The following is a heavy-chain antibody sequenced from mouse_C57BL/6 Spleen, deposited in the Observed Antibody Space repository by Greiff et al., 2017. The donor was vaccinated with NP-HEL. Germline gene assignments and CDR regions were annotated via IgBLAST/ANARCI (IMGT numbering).Heavy chain of an antibody. D-gene: IGHD2-1*01. J-gene: IGHJ4*01. CDR3: TENLLGGMDY. CDR1: GFTFSNYW. V-gene: IGHV6-3*01. CDR2: IRLKSVNYAT. Sequence: DVMLVESGGGLVQPGGSMKLSCVASGFTFSNYWMNWVRQSPEKGLEWVAQIRLKSVNYATHYAESVKGRFTISRDDSKSSVYLQMNNLRAEDTGIYYCTENLLGGMDYWGQGTSHTVSS.